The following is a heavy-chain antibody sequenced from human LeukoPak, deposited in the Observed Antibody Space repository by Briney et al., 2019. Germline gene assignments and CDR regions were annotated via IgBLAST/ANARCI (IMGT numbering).Heavy chain of an antibody. D-gene: IGHD6-19*01. Sequence: SETRSPTCAVYGGSFSGYYWSWIRKPPGKGLEWIGEINHIGSTNYNPSLKSQVTISVDTSKTQSSLTLSSVTAADTAVYYCARGSRAAPRIVPSIAVAGKNAYFDYWGQGTLVTVSS. CDR3: ARGSRAAPRIVPSIAVAGKNAYFDY. V-gene: IGHV4-34*01. CDR2: INHIGST. J-gene: IGHJ4*02. CDR1: GGSFSGYY.